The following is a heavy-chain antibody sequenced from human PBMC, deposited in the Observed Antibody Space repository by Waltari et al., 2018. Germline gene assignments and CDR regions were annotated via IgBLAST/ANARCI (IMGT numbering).Heavy chain of an antibody. CDR2: ISHTGNA. D-gene: IGHD4-17*01. Sequence: QVELLESGPGLVKPSRTLFLTCTVSDDSPNSRDFYWNWIRQPPGQGLEFVGYISHTGNAYSNPSLKGRVTISMDTSKRQFSLKLNSVTAADTAVYYCARGGAAVTRPFDYWGQGTLVTVSS. CDR3: ARGGAAVTRPFDY. V-gene: IGHV4-30-4*08. CDR1: DDSPNSRDFY. J-gene: IGHJ4*02.